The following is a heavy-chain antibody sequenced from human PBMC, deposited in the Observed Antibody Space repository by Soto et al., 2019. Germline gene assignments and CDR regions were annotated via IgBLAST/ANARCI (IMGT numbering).Heavy chain of an antibody. D-gene: IGHD1-1*01. CDR1: GFVFASND. CDR2: INYSGVST. Sequence: GGSLRLSCAASGFVFASNDMNWVRQRPGKGLEWVSNINYSGVSTYYSDAVKGRFTISRDNSRNILHLEMNSLTVDDTAVYYCVSDPNWEWGYWGQGTPVTVSS. J-gene: IGHJ4*02. CDR3: VSDPNWEWGY. V-gene: IGHV3-23*01.